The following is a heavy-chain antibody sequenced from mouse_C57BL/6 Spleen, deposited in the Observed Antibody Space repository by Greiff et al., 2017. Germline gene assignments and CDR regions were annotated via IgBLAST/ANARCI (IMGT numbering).Heavy chain of an antibody. J-gene: IGHJ1*03. CDR3: ARRGDYDGYWYFDV. CDR2: IYPGDGDT. V-gene: IGHV1-80*01. D-gene: IGHD2-4*01. Sequence: QVQLQQSGAELVKPGASVKISCKASGYAFSSYWMNWVKQRPGKGLEWIGQIYPGDGDTNYNGKFKGKATLTADKSSSTAYMQLSSLTSEDSAVDFCARRGDYDGYWYFDVWGTGTTVTVSS. CDR1: GYAFSSYW.